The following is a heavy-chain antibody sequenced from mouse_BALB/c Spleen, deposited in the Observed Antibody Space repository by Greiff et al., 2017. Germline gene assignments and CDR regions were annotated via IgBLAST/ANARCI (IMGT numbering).Heavy chain of an antibody. Sequence: DVMLVESGGGLVQPGGSLKLSCAASGFTFSSYGMSWVRQTPDKRLELVATINSNGGSTYYPDSVKGRFTISRDNAKNTLYLQMSSLKSEDTAMYYCARDRVYDGYPYYAMDYWGQGTSVTVSS. D-gene: IGHD2-3*01. V-gene: IGHV5-6-3*01. CDR3: ARDRVYDGYPYYAMDY. J-gene: IGHJ4*01. CDR2: INSNGGST. CDR1: GFTFSSYG.